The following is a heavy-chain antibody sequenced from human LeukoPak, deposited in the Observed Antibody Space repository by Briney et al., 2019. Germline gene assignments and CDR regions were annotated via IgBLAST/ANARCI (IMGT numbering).Heavy chain of an antibody. J-gene: IGHJ4*02. CDR3: AREIIWGGYRRPYYFDS. CDR2: INHSGST. Sequence: SSETLSLTCAVYGGSFSGYYWNWIRQAPGKGLEWIGEINHSGSTRYNPSRKSRLTMSVDTSRNQFSLNLDSVTAADTAVYFCAREIIWGGYRRPYYFDSWGQGTLVTVSS. CDR1: GGSFSGYY. D-gene: IGHD3-16*02. V-gene: IGHV4-34*01.